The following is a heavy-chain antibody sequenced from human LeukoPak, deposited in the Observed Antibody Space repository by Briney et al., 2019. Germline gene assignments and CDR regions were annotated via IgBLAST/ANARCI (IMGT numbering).Heavy chain of an antibody. Sequence: GGSLRLSCAASGFTFSSYWMSWVRQAPGKGLEWVANIKQDGSEKYYVDSVKGRFTISRDNAKNSLYLQMNSLRAEDTAVYYCARLHILTDYNWFDPWGQGTLVTVSS. D-gene: IGHD3-9*01. V-gene: IGHV3-7*01. J-gene: IGHJ5*02. CDR2: IKQDGSEK. CDR1: GFTFSSYW. CDR3: ARLHILTDYNWFDP.